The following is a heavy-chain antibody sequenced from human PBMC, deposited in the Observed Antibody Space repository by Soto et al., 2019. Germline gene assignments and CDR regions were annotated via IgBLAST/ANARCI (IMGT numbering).Heavy chain of an antibody. CDR2: ISIYNGNT. Sequence: VQLVQSGGEVRMPGASVKVSCKASGYTFTSHGFTWVRQAPGQGLEWMGWISIYNGNTHYAQKFQGRLTLTIDTSTSTAYMELRSLTSDDTAIYFCARHRLFYDSTSHSYVPYYFEDWGQGTLVSVSS. CDR3: ARHRLFYDSTSHSYVPYYFED. D-gene: IGHD3-22*01. J-gene: IGHJ4*02. V-gene: IGHV1-18*04. CDR1: GYTFTSHG.